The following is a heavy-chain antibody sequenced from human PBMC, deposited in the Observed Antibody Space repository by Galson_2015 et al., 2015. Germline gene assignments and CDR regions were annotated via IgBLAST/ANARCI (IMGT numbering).Heavy chain of an antibody. D-gene: IGHD2-21*02. V-gene: IGHV2-5*02. CDR1: GFSLSTSGVG. CDR2: IYWDDDK. J-gene: IGHJ4*02. Sequence: PALVKPTQTLTLTCTFSGFSLSTSGVGVGWIRQPPGKALEWLALIYWDDDKRYSPSLKSRLTITKDTSKNQVVLTMTNMDPVDTATYYCAHNSRMVVTKGAYFDYWGQGTLVTVSS. CDR3: AHNSRMVVTKGAYFDY.